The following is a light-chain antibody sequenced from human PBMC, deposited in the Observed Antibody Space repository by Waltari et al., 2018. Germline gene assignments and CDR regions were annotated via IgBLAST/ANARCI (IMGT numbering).Light chain of an antibody. V-gene: IGKV1-12*01. CDR2: AAS. J-gene: IGKJ1*01. CDR3: QQFDTFPLT. Sequence: DIQMTQSPSSVSASVGDRVTITCRASQAISSWLAWYQQKPGKAPKLLIYAASSLQSGVPSRFSGSGFGTDFTLTISSLQPEDFATYFCQQFDTFPLTFGQGTTVEVK. CDR1: QAISSW.